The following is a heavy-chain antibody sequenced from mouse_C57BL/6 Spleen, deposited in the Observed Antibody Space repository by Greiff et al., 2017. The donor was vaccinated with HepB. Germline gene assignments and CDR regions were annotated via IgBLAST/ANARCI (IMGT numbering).Heavy chain of an antibody. CDR2: IDPANGNT. CDR3: ARGDDYDRAGDY. V-gene: IGHV14-3*01. Sequence: VQLQQSVAELVRPGASVKLSCTASGFNFKNTYMHWVKQRPEQGLEWIGRIDPANGNTKYAPKFQGKATITADTSSNTAYLQLSSLTSEDTAIYYCARGDDYDRAGDYWGQGTSVTVSS. J-gene: IGHJ4*01. D-gene: IGHD2-4*01. CDR1: GFNFKNTY.